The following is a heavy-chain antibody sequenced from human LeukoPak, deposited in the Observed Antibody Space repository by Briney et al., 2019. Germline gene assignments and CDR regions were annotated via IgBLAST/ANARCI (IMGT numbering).Heavy chain of an antibody. CDR1: GGSISSFL. D-gene: IGHD2-2*02. J-gene: IGHJ4*02. Sequence: SETLSLTCTVSGGSISSFLWSWIRQPPGKGLEWIGYINYSGTTNYNPSLKSRVTISVDTSKNQFSLKLSSVTAADTAEYYCARQYCSRSSCYNFDYWGQGPLVTVSS. V-gene: IGHV4-59*08. CDR2: INYSGTT. CDR3: ARQYCSRSSCYNFDY.